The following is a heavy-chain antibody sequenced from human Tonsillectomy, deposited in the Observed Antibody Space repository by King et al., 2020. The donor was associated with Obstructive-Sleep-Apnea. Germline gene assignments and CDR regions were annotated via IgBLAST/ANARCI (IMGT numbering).Heavy chain of an antibody. CDR3: ARDHGDNYYYGMDV. CDR1: GGTFSSYA. D-gene: IGHD7-27*01. CDR2: IIPIFGTA. J-gene: IGHJ6*02. V-gene: IGHV1-69*01. Sequence: AQLVQSGAEVKKPGSSVKVSCKASGGTFSSYAISWVRQAPGQGLEWMGGIIPIFGTANYAQKFQGRVTITADDSTSTAYMELSSLRSEDTAVYYCARDHGDNYYYGMDVWGQGTTVTVSS.